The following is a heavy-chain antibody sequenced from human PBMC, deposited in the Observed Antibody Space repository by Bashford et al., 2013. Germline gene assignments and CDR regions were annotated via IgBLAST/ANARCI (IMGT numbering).Heavy chain of an antibody. V-gene: IGHV1-69*13. J-gene: IGHJ5*02. Sequence: SVKVSCKASGGTFSSYAISWVRQAPGQGLEWMGGIIPIFGTANYAQKFQGRVTITADESTSTAYMELSSLRSEDTAVYYCAREWELLSNRWFEPWAREPWSPSPQ. CDR2: IIPIFGTA. D-gene: IGHD1-26*01. CDR1: GGTFSSYA. CDR3: AREWELLSNRWFEP.